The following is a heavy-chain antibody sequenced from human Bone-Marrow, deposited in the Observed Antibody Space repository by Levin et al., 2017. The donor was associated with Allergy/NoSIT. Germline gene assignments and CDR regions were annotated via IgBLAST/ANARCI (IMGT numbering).Heavy chain of an antibody. CDR2: IRSKAYGGTT. CDR1: GFTFGDYA. J-gene: IGHJ4*02. CDR3: TRGQGWGGYTSGWGY. D-gene: IGHD6-19*01. Sequence: GESLKISCTASGFTFGDYAMSWFRQAPGKGLEWVGFIRSKAYGGTTEYAASVKGRFTISRDDSKSIAYLQMNSLKTEDTAVYYCTRGQGWGGYTSGWGYWGQGTLVTVSS. V-gene: IGHV3-49*03.